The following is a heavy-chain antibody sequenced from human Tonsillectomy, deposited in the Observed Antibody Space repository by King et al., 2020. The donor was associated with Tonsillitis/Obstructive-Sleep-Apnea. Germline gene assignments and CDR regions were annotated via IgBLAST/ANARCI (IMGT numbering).Heavy chain of an antibody. V-gene: IGHV3-49*04. CDR2: IRTKPYGGTI. Sequence: VQLVESGGGLVQPGRSLRLSCTASGFSFGDYTMNWVRQAPGKGLEWVGLIRTKPYGGTIEFIESVKGRFTISRDDSKNIGYLQMNSLKTDDTAVYYCNGGGGPAKGAFDNWGQGTMLNVPS. CDR3: NGGGGPAKGAFDN. CDR1: GFSFGDYT. D-gene: IGHD3-16*01. J-gene: IGHJ3*02.